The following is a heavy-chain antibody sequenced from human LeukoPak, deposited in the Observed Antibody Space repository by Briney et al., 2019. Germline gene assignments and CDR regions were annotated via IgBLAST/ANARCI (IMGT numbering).Heavy chain of an antibody. D-gene: IGHD3-22*01. V-gene: IGHV1-8*02. Sequence: ASVKVSCKASGYTFTNYAISWVRQAPGQGLEWMGWVNPNSGNTRYAQKFQGRLTMTRNTSISTAYMELRSLRSDDTAVYYCARGLLFPTYYYDSSGYYPPDYWGQGTLVTVSS. J-gene: IGHJ4*02. CDR1: GYTFTNYA. CDR3: ARGLLFPTYYYDSSGYYPPDY. CDR2: VNPNSGNT.